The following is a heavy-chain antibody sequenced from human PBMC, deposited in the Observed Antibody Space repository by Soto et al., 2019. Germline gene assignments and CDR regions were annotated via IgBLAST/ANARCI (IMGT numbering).Heavy chain of an antibody. CDR2: IYHSGST. CDR3: ARVSYDSSGYPDAFDI. J-gene: IGHJ3*02. V-gene: IGHV4-30-2*01. CDR1: GGSISSGGYS. D-gene: IGHD3-22*01. Sequence: QLQLQESGSGLVKPSQTLSLTCAVSGGSISSGGYSWSWIWQPPGKGLEWIGYIYHSGSTYYNPSLKSRVTISVDRSKNQFSLKLSSVTAADTAVYYCARVSYDSSGYPDAFDIWGQGTMVTVSS.